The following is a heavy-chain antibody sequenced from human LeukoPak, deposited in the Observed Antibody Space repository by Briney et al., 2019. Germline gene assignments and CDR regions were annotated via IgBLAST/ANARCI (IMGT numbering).Heavy chain of an antibody. V-gene: IGHV1-2*02. CDR1: GYTFTGYY. D-gene: IGHD5-24*01. CDR2: INPNSGGT. CDR3: ARGHTLEMATINSFFDY. Sequence: GASVKVSCKASGYTFTGYYMHWVRQAPGQGLEWMGWINPNSGGTNYAQKFQGRVTMTRDTSISTAYMELSRLRSDDTAVYYCARGHTLEMATINSFFDYWGQGTLVTVSS. J-gene: IGHJ4*02.